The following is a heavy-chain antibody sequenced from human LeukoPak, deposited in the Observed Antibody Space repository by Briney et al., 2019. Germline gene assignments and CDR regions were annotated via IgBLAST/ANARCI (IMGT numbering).Heavy chain of an antibody. Sequence: PGGSLRLSCAASGLTFSSYAMSWVRQAREKGLEWVSAIRGSGGSTYYADSVRGRFTISRDNSKNTLYLQMNSLRAEDTAVYYCANTNYYDSSGYFWWGQGTLVTVSS. V-gene: IGHV3-23*01. CDR3: ANTNYYDSSGYFW. D-gene: IGHD3-22*01. CDR2: IRGSGGST. J-gene: IGHJ4*02. CDR1: GLTFSSYA.